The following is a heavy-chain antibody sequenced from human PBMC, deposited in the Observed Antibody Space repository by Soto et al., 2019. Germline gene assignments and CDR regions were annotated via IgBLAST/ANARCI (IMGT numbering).Heavy chain of an antibody. J-gene: IGHJ5*02. Sequence: QITLKESGPTLVKPTQTLTLTCTFSGFSSSTSGVGVGWMRQPPGKALEWLAFIYWDDDKPYSPSLKSRLTNRKDTSKSRVVLTMANMDPVDTGTYYCAHRSPYYTSWNAGWSAPWGQGTLVTVSS. V-gene: IGHV2-5*02. CDR2: IYWDDDK. CDR1: GFSSSTSGVG. D-gene: IGHD2-2*01. CDR3: AHRSPYYTSWNAGWSAP.